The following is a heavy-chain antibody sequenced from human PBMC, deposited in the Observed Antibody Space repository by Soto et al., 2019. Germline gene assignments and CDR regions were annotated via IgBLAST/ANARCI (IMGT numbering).Heavy chain of an antibody. Sequence: GGSLRLSCAASGFTFSSYGMHWVRQAPGRGLEWVAFIWHDGGNKFYAESVKGRLTISRDNSKNTLYLQMTSLSAEDTAMYYCARDGDVNTGFGKDYWGQGTLVTVSS. CDR2: IWHDGGNK. V-gene: IGHV3-33*01. CDR1: GFTFSSYG. D-gene: IGHD3-16*01. CDR3: ARDGDVNTGFGKDY. J-gene: IGHJ4*02.